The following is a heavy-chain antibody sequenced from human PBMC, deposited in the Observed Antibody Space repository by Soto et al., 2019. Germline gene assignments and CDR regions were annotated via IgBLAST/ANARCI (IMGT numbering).Heavy chain of an antibody. CDR1: GFTFSGSA. CDR3: KSGIVVLPAAIRDY. Sequence: RLSCAASGFTFSGSAMHWVRQASGKGLEWVGRIRSKANSYATAYAASVKGRFTISRDDSKNTAYLQMNSLKTEDTAVYYCKSGIVVLPAAIRDYWCQGTLVTVSS. V-gene: IGHV3-73*01. D-gene: IGHD2-2*02. CDR2: IRSKANSYAT. J-gene: IGHJ4*02.